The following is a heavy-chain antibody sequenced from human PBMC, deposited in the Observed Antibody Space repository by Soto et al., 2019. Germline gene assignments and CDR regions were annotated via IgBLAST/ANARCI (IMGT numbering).Heavy chain of an antibody. CDR3: AKALRFLEWLPAGSFDY. CDR2: ISGSGGST. D-gene: IGHD3-3*01. Sequence: HPGGSLRLSCAASGFTFSSYAMSWVRQAPGKGLEWVSAISGSGGSTYYADSVKGRFTISRDNSKNTLYLQMNSLRAEDTAVYYCAKALRFLEWLPAGSFDYWGQGTLVTVSS. CDR1: GFTFSSYA. J-gene: IGHJ4*02. V-gene: IGHV3-23*01.